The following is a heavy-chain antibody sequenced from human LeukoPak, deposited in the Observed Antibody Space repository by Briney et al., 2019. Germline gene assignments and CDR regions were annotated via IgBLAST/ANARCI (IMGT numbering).Heavy chain of an antibody. D-gene: IGHD6-13*01. Sequence: ASVKVSCKASGYTFTSYGISWVRQAPGQGLEWMGWISAYNGNTNYAQKLQGRVTMTTDTSTSTAYMELRSLRSDDTAVYYRAREGPYSSSWYFEGNWFDPWGQGTLVTVSS. CDR2: ISAYNGNT. J-gene: IGHJ5*02. CDR3: AREGPYSSSWYFEGNWFDP. CDR1: GYTFTSYG. V-gene: IGHV1-18*01.